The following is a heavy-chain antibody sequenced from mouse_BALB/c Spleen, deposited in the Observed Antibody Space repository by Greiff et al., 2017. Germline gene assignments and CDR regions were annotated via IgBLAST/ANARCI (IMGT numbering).Heavy chain of an antibody. V-gene: IGHV1-20*02. Sequence: VQLQQSGPELVKPGASVKISCKASGYSFTGYFMNWVMQSHGKSLEWIGRINPYNGDTFYNQKFKGKATLTVDKSSSTAHMELRSLASEDSAVYYCARRPFDYWGQGTTLTVSS. J-gene: IGHJ2*01. CDR2: INPYNGDT. CDR1: GYSFTGYF. CDR3: ARRPFDY.